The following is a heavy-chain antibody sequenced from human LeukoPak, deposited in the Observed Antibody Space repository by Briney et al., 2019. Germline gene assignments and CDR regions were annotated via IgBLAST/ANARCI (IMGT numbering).Heavy chain of an antibody. CDR3: AKRVSSGWYPDY. V-gene: IGHV3-30*07. J-gene: IGHJ4*02. Sequence: GGSLRLSCAASGFTFSSYAMHWVRQAPGKGLEWVAVISYDGSNKYYADSVKGRFTISRDNSKNTLYLQMNSLRAEDTAVYYCAKRVSSGWYPDYWGQGTLVTVSS. CDR1: GFTFSSYA. CDR2: ISYDGSNK. D-gene: IGHD6-19*01.